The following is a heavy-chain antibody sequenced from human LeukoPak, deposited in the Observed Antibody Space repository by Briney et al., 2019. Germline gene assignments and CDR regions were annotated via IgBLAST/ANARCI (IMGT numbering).Heavy chain of an antibody. CDR1: GGSVSSGSYY. CDR3: AIVVVVAATGNWFDP. J-gene: IGHJ5*02. CDR2: IYYGGST. V-gene: IGHV4-61*01. Sequence: SETLSLTCTVSGGSVSSGSYYWSWIRQPPGKGLEWIGYIYYGGSTNYNPSLKSRVTVSVDTSKNQFSLKLSSVTAADTAVYYCAIVVVVAATGNWFDPWGQGTLVTVSS. D-gene: IGHD2-15*01.